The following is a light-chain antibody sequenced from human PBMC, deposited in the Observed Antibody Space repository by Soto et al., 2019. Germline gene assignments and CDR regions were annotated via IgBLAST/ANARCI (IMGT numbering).Light chain of an antibody. CDR3: QQRGSWPPSIT. CDR1: QSVSSNY. V-gene: IGKV3-20*01. CDR2: AAS. Sequence: EIVLTQSPGTLSLSPGEGATLSCRASQSVSSNYLAWYQQKSGQAPRLLIYAASSRATGIPDRFSGSGSGTDFTLTISRLEPEDFAVYYCQQRGSWPPSITFGQGTRLEIK. J-gene: IGKJ5*01.